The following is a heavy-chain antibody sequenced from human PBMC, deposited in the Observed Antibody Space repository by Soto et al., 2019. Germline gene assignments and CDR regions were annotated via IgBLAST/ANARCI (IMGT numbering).Heavy chain of an antibody. D-gene: IGHD1-1*01. CDR1: GGTFSSYA. CDR2: IIPIFGTA. Sequence: GASVKVSCKASGGTFSSYAISWVRQAPGQGLEWMGGIIPIFGTANYAQKFQGRVTITADKSTSTAYMELSSLRSEDTAVYYCARSSPPGTGTKDYYGMDVCGRVTTITSSS. J-gene: IGHJ6*01. CDR3: ARSSPPGTGTKDYYGMDV. V-gene: IGHV1-69*06.